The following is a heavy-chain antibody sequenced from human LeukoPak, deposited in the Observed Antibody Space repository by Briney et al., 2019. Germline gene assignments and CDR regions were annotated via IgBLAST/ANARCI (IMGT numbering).Heavy chain of an antibody. V-gene: IGHV4-59*08. D-gene: IGHD1-26*01. J-gene: IGHJ4*02. Sequence: PSETLSLTCTASGGSISRYYWSWIRQPPGKGLEWIGYIYYSGSTNYNPSLKSRVTISVDTSKNQFSLKLSSVTAADTAVYYCARHLQKVGATDYWGQGTLVTVSS. CDR2: IYYSGST. CDR3: ARHLQKVGATDY. CDR1: GGSISRYY.